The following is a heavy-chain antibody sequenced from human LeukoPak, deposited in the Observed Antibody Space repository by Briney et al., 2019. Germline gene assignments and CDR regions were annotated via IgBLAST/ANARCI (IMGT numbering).Heavy chain of an antibody. D-gene: IGHD3-3*01. V-gene: IGHV1-69*04. J-gene: IGHJ4*02. CDR2: IIPILGIA. Sequence: SVKVSCKASGGTFSSYTISWVRQAPGQGLEWMGRIIPILGIANYAQRFQGRVTITADKSTSTAYMELSSLRSEDTAVYYCARDLWSGSFDYWGQGTLVTVSS. CDR3: ARDLWSGSFDY. CDR1: GGTFSSYT.